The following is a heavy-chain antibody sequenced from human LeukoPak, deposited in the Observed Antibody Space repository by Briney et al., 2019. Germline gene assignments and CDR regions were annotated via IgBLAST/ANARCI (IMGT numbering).Heavy chain of an antibody. CDR2: ISSSSSYI. CDR3: ARDPMVRGVTAGHA. J-gene: IGHJ5*02. CDR1: GFTFSSYS. Sequence: GGSLRLSCAASGFTFSSYSMNWVRQAPGKGLEWVSSISSSSSYIYYADSVKGRFTISRDNAKNSLYLQMNSLRAEDMAVYYCARDPMVRGVTAGHAWGQGTLVTVSS. V-gene: IGHV3-21*01. D-gene: IGHD3-10*01.